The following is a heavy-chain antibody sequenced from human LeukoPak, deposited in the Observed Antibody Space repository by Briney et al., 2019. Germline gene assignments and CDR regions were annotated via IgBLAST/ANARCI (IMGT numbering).Heavy chain of an antibody. CDR1: GFTFINYD. CDR3: ARSVFGEFYYGMDV. D-gene: IGHD3-10*01. CDR2: ISRSSSIM. V-gene: IGHV3-48*04. J-gene: IGHJ6*02. Sequence: TGGSLRLSCTASGFTFINYDMNWVRQAPGKGLEWISYISRSSSIMYYADSLKGRFIISRDNAKNSLYLQMNSLRAEDTAVYYCARSVFGEFYYGMDVWGQGTTVTVS.